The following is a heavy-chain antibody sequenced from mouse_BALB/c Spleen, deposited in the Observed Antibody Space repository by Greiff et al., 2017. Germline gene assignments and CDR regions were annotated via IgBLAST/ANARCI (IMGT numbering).Heavy chain of an antibody. Sequence: EVKLQESGGGLVKLGGSLKLSCAASGFTFSSYYMSWVRQTPEKRLELVAAINSNGGSTYYPDTVKGRFTISRDNAKNTLYLQMSSLKSEDTALYYCARHGGIYYGNLAYWGQGTLVTVSA. CDR1: GFTFSSYY. J-gene: IGHJ3*01. CDR2: INSNGGST. D-gene: IGHD2-1*01. CDR3: ARHGGIYYGNLAY. V-gene: IGHV5-6-2*01.